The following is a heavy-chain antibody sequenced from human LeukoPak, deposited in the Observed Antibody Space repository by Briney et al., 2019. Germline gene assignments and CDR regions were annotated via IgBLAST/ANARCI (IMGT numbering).Heavy chain of an antibody. CDR1: GGSISSGSYY. CDR3: TRSLGYCSSTSCQRDYYYYYYMDV. CDR2: IDNSGST. Sequence: SQTLSLTCTVSGGSISSGSYYWSWIRQPAGKGLEWIGRIDNSGSTNYYPSLKSRGTMSVDTSKNQFSLKLSSVTAADTAVYYCTRSLGYCSSTSCQRDYYYYYYMDVWGRGTTVTVSS. J-gene: IGHJ6*03. D-gene: IGHD2-2*01. V-gene: IGHV4-61*02.